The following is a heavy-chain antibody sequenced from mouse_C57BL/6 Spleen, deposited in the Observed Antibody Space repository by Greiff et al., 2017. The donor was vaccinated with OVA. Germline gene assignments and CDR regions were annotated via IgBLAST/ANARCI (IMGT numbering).Heavy chain of an antibody. D-gene: IGHD2-5*01. CDR2: INPNNGGT. CDR1: GYTFTDYN. J-gene: IGHJ2*01. V-gene: IGHV1-18*01. Sequence: EVQVVESGPELVKPGASVKIPCKASGYTFTDYNLDWVKQSHGKSLEWIGDINPNNGGTIYNQKFKGKATLTVDKSSSTAYMELRSLTSEDTAVYYCTRSLYSNYEYYFDYWGQGTTLTVSS. CDR3: TRSLYSNYEYYFDY.